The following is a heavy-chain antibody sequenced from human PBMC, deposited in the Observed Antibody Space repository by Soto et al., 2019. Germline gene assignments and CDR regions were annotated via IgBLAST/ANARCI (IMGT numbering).Heavy chain of an antibody. CDR3: TTSGRTWPDSFDF. CDR2: IFHSGST. J-gene: IGHJ3*01. CDR1: GASINNNNW. Sequence: PSETLSLTCDVSGASINNNNWWSWVRQPPGRGLEWIGEIFHSGSTNYDPSLKSRVTISIDKSKNQFSLKVTSVTAADTAVYYCTTSGRTWPDSFDFWGQGAMVTVSS. V-gene: IGHV4-4*02.